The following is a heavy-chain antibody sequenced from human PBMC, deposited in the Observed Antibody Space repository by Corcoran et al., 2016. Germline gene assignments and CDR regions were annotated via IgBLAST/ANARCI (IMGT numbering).Heavy chain of an antibody. Sequence: QVQLQESGPGLVKPSETLSLTCTVSGYSIRTGYHWGWIRQPPGKGLEWIGNIYRNGDTYYNTSLKSRVTMSVDTAKNQFSLRLTSVTAADTAVYVCARVDGIVDYWGQGTLVIVSS. CDR1: GYSIRTGYH. CDR3: ARVDGIVDY. CDR2: IYRNGDT. V-gene: IGHV4-38-2*02. J-gene: IGHJ4*02.